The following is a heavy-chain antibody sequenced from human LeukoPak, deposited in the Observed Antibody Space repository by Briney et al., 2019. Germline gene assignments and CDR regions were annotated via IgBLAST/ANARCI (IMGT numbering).Heavy chain of an antibody. D-gene: IGHD6-13*01. CDR1: GFTFSTYG. CDR3: AKGRYSSSWYFDY. CDR2: IWYDGSNK. J-gene: IGHJ4*02. V-gene: IGHV3-33*06. Sequence: GGSLRLSCAASGFTFSTYGMHWVRQAPGKGLEWVAVIWYDGSNKYYADSVKGRFTISRDNSKNTLYLQMNSLRAEDTAVYYCAKGRYSSSWYFDYWGQGTLVTVSS.